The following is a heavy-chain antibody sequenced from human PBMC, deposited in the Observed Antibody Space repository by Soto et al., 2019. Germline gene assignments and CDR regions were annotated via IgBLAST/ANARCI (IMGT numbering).Heavy chain of an antibody. CDR3: ARDEALIAVAGRKYNWFDP. J-gene: IGHJ5*02. Sequence: QVQLVQSGAEVKKPGSSVKVSCKASGGTFSSYTISWVRQAPGQGLEWMGRIIPILGIANYAQKFQGRVTITADKXXSXAXXELSSLRSEDTAVYYCARDEALIAVAGRKYNWFDPWGQGTLVTVSS. V-gene: IGHV1-69*08. CDR1: GGTFSSYT. D-gene: IGHD6-19*01. CDR2: IIPILGIA.